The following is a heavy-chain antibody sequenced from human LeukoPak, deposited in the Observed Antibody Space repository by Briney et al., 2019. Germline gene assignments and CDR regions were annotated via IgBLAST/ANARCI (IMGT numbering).Heavy chain of an antibody. Sequence: RPSQTLSLTCTVSGGSISSGSYYWSWIRQPAGKGPEWIGRIYTSGSTNYNPSLKSRVTISVDTSKNQFSLKLSSVTAADTAVYYCARDWGVGIFDYWGQGTLVTVSS. CDR3: ARDWGVGIFDY. D-gene: IGHD2-8*01. J-gene: IGHJ4*02. CDR2: IYTSGST. V-gene: IGHV4-61*02. CDR1: GGSISSGSYY.